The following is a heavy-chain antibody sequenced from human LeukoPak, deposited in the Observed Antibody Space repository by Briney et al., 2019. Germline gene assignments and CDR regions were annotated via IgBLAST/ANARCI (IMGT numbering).Heavy chain of an antibody. CDR3: ARDFGSSHIPDAFDI. J-gene: IGHJ3*02. V-gene: IGHV3-11*06. CDR1: GFTFSDYY. CDR2: ISSSSSYT. Sequence: AGSLRLSCAASGFTFSDYYMSWIRQAPGKGLEWVSYISSSSSYTNYADSVKGRFTISRDNAKNSLYLQMNSLRAEDTAVYYCARDFGSSHIPDAFDIWGQGTMVTVSS. D-gene: IGHD3-3*01.